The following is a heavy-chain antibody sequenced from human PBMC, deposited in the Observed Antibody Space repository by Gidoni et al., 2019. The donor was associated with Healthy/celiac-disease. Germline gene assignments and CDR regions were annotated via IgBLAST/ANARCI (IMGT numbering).Heavy chain of an antibody. CDR3: ARDGDGYNSFDY. CDR2: INAGNGNT. J-gene: IGHJ4*02. CDR1: GYTFTSYA. Sequence: QVQLVQSGAEAKKPGASVKVSCKASGYTFTSYAMHWVRQAPGQRLEWMGWINAGNGNTKYSQKFQGRVTITRDTSASTAYMELSSLRSEDTAVYYCARDGDGYNSFDYWGQGTLVTVSS. V-gene: IGHV1-3*01. D-gene: IGHD5-12*01.